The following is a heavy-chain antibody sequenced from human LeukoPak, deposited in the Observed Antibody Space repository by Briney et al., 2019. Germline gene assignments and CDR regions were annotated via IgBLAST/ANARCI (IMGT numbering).Heavy chain of an antibody. J-gene: IGHJ4*02. D-gene: IGHD4-17*01. V-gene: IGHV1-18*01. CDR3: ARDDDYGDYDSDY. CDR2: ISAYNGNT. Sequence: ASVKVSCKASGYMFTSYGISWVRQAPGRGLEGMGWISAYNGNTKYAQKLQGRVTMTTDTSTSTAYMELRSLRSDDTAVYYCARDDDYGDYDSDYWGQGTLVTVSS. CDR1: GYMFTSYG.